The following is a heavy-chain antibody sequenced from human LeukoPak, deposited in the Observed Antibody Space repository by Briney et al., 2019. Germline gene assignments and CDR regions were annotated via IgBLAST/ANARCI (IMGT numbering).Heavy chain of an antibody. J-gene: IGHJ4*02. Sequence: GSLRLSCAASGFTFSSYSMNWVRQAPGKGLEWVSYISSSSTIYYADSVKGRFTISRDNAKNSLYLQMNSLRAEDTAVYYCARDYDFWSGITGPFDYWGQGTLVTVSS. CDR3: ARDYDFWSGITGPFDY. V-gene: IGHV3-48*01. CDR2: ISSSSTI. CDR1: GFTFSSYS. D-gene: IGHD3-3*01.